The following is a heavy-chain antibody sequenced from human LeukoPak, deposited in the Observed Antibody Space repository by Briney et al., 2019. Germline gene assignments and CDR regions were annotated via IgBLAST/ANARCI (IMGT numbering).Heavy chain of an antibody. J-gene: IGHJ4*02. CDR3: VGAYYYDSRGYQVGYFDY. D-gene: IGHD3-22*01. V-gene: IGHV1-69*04. CDR2: IIPILGIA. Sequence: SVKVSCKASGGTFSSYAISWVRQAPGQGLEWMGRIIPILGIANYAQKFQGRVMITADKSTSTAYMELSSLRSEDTAVYYCVGAYYYDSRGYQVGYFDYWGQGTLVTVSS. CDR1: GGTFSSYA.